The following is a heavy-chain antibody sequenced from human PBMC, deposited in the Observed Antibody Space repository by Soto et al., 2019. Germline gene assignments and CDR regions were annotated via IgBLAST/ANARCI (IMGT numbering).Heavy chain of an antibody. CDR2: IKQDGSEK. Sequence: HPGGSLRLSCAASGFTFSSYWMSWVRQAPGKGLEWVANIKQDGSEKYYVDSVKGRFTVSRDNTKNSLYLQMNSLRAEDTAVYYCARVIGGWINAFDIWGQGTMVTVSS. J-gene: IGHJ3*02. D-gene: IGHD6-19*01. CDR3: ARVIGGWINAFDI. CDR1: GFTFSSYW. V-gene: IGHV3-7*01.